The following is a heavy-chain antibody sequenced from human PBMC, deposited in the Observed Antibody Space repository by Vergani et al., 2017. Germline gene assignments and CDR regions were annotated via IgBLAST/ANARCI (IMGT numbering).Heavy chain of an antibody. CDR1: GGSISSSSYY. CDR2: IYYSGST. D-gene: IGHD3-16*01. CDR3: AREYDYIWGTYVY. Sequence: QLQLQESGPGLVKPSETLSLTCTVSGGSISSSSYYWGWIRQPPGKGLEWIGSIYYSGSTYYNPSLKSRVTISVDTSKNQFSLKLSSVTAADTAVYYCAREYDYIWGTYVYWGQGTLVTVSS. J-gene: IGHJ4*02. V-gene: IGHV4-39*07.